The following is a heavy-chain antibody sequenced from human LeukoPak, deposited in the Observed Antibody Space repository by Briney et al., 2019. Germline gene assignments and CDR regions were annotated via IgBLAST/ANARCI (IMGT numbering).Heavy chain of an antibody. CDR1: GYSFSNYW. Sequence: GESLKISCKGSGYSFSNYWIGWVRQMPGKGLEWMGIIYPGDSDTRYGPSFQGQVTMSVDKSISTAYLQWRSLKASDTAMYYCARHPRISMVRGVQGPSDYWGQGTLVTVSS. CDR3: ARHPRISMVRGVQGPSDY. V-gene: IGHV5-51*01. D-gene: IGHD3-10*01. J-gene: IGHJ4*02. CDR2: IYPGDSDT.